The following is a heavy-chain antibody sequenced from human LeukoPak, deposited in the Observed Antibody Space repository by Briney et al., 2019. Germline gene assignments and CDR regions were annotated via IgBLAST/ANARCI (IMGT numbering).Heavy chain of an antibody. D-gene: IGHD6-13*01. CDR1: RYTFTSYD. Sequence: GSSVQVSCQASRYTFTSYDINWVRQATGHGREWMGGMNPNSGKTGYAQKLQGRVTMTRNTSIGTAYMELSSLKSEDTAVYYCARGHDRAAAGTRRVGYYYYGMDVWGQGTTVTVSS. J-gene: IGHJ6*02. CDR2: MNPNSGKT. CDR3: ARGHDRAAAGTRRVGYYYYGMDV. V-gene: IGHV1-8*01.